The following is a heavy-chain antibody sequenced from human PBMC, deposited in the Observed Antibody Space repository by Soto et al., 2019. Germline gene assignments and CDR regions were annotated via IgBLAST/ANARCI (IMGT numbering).Heavy chain of an antibody. CDR2: IYWNDDK. Sequence: SGPTLVNPTQTLTLACTFSGFSLSTSGVGVGWIRQPPGKALEWLALIYWNDDKRYSPSLKSRLTITKDTSKNQVVLTMTNMDPVDTATYYCAHSRIAARPTPFDYWGQGTLVTVSS. V-gene: IGHV2-5*01. D-gene: IGHD6-6*01. CDR3: AHSRIAARPTPFDY. CDR1: GFSLSTSGVG. J-gene: IGHJ4*02.